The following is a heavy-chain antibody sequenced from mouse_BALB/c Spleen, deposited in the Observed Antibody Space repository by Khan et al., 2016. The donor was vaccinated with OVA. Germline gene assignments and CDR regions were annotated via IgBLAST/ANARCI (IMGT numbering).Heavy chain of an antibody. CDR2: IWAGGST. V-gene: IGHV2-9*02. CDR1: GFSLTSYG. CDR3: ARLEDI. J-gene: IGHJ2*01. D-gene: IGHD1-3*01. Sequence: QVQLKESGPGLVAPSQSLSITCTVSGFSLTSYGVHWVRQPPGKGLEWLGVIWAGGSTNYNSAHMSRLSISKDNSKTQASLKMNSLQNDDNAVYYCARLEDIWGQGTTLTVSS.